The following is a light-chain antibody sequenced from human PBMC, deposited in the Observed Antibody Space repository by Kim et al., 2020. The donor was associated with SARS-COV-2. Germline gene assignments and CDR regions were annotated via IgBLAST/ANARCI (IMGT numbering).Light chain of an antibody. J-gene: IGLJ1*01. CDR3: SSYTTSSPLD. CDR1: SSDVGDYNY. CDR2: DVT. V-gene: IGLV2-14*03. Sequence: QSALTQPASVSGSPGQSITISCTGTSSDVGDYNYVSWYQQHPGKAPKLMIFDVTNRPSGFSNRFSGSKSGNTASLTISGLQAEDEADYYCSSYTTSSPLDFGTGTKVTVL.